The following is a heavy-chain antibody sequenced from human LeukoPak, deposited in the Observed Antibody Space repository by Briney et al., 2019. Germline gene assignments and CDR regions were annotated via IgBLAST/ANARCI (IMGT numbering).Heavy chain of an antibody. J-gene: IGHJ4*02. CDR1: GGSISSNNYY. D-gene: IGHD1-26*01. CDR3: ARNQSTSRETYFDY. V-gene: IGHV4-39*01. CDR2: IYSSGST. Sequence: SETLSLTCTVSGGSISSNNYYWGWIRQPPGKGLEWIGSIYSSGSTSYSPSLKSRVTISVDTSKNQFSLKLTSVTAADTAVYYCARNQSTSRETYFDYWGQGTLVTVSS.